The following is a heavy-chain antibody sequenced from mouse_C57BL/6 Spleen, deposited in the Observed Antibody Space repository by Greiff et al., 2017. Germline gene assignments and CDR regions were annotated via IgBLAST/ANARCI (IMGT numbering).Heavy chain of an antibody. CDR1: GYTFTSYW. CDR2: INPSNGGT. J-gene: IGHJ1*03. CDR3: ASSITTVVATDWYFDV. D-gene: IGHD1-1*01. V-gene: IGHV1-53*01. Sequence: QVQLQQPGTELVKPGASVKLSCKASGYTFTSYWMHWVKQRPGQGLEWIGNINPSNGGTNYNEKFKSKSTLTVDKSSSTAYMQLSSLPSEDSAVYYCASSITTVVATDWYFDVWGTGTTVTVSS.